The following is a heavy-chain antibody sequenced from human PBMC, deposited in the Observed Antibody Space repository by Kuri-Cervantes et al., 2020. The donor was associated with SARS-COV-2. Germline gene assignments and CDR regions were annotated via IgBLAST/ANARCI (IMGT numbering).Heavy chain of an antibody. CDR3: ARAGIDYGDFPLGFDP. CDR1: GYTFTSYG. D-gene: IGHD4-17*01. CDR2: ISAYNGNT. V-gene: IGHV1-18*04. Sequence: ASVKVSCKASGYTFTSYGISWVRQAPGQGLEWMGWISAYNGNTNYAQKLQGRVTMTRDTSTSTVYMELSSLRSEDTAVYYCARAGIDYGDFPLGFDPWGQGTLVTVSS. J-gene: IGHJ5*02.